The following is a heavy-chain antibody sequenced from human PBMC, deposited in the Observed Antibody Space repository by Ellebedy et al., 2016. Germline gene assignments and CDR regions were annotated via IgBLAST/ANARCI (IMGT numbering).Heavy chain of an antibody. Sequence: GGSLRLSXAASGFTFSHYAMSWVRQAPGKGLEWVSVISTSGEITYYADSVKGRFTISRDNAKNTLYLEMNSLRPEDTAVYYCARDVAGSGSHWGQGTLVAVSS. CDR3: ARDVAGSGSH. D-gene: IGHD6-19*01. V-gene: IGHV3-23*01. CDR1: GFTFSHYA. J-gene: IGHJ4*02. CDR2: ISTSGEIT.